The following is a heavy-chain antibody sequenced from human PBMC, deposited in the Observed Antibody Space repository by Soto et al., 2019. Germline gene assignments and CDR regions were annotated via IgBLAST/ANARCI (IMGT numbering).Heavy chain of an antibody. D-gene: IGHD3-22*01. CDR3: AGEGPSMIVVVRPTYYYGMDV. J-gene: IGHJ6*02. Sequence: GESLKISCKGSGYSFTSYWISWVRQMPGKGLEWMGRIDPSDSYTNYSPSFQGHVTISADKSISTAYLQWSSLKASDTAMYYCAGEGPSMIVVVRPTYYYGMDVWGQGTTVTVSS. CDR2: IDPSDSYT. V-gene: IGHV5-10-1*01. CDR1: GYSFTSYW.